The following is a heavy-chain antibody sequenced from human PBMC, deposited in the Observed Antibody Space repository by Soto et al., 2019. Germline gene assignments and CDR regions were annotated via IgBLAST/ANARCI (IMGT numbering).Heavy chain of an antibody. CDR2: ISSSSSYI. CDR1: GFTFSSYS. D-gene: IGHD3-22*01. CDR3: ARGGIYYDSTGYRGDY. J-gene: IGHJ4*02. Sequence: EVQLVESGGGLVKPGGSLRLSCAASGFTFSSYSMNWVRQAPGKGLEWVSSISSSSSYIYYADSVKGRFTISRDNAKNSLYLQMNSLRAEDTAVYYCARGGIYYDSTGYRGDYWGQGILVTVSS. V-gene: IGHV3-21*01.